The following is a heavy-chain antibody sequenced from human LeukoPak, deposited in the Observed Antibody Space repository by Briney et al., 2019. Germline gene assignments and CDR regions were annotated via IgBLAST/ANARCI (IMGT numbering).Heavy chain of an antibody. V-gene: IGHV4-39*01. D-gene: IGHD6-13*01. J-gene: IGHJ4*02. CDR1: GFTFSSYA. CDR3: ASQEAAGYFDY. CDR2: IYYSGST. Sequence: PGGSLRLPCAASGFTFSSYAMSWVRQPPGKGLEWIGSIYYSGSTYYNPSLKSRVTISVDTSKNQFSLKLSSVTAADTAMYYCASQEAAGYFDYWGQGTLVIVSS.